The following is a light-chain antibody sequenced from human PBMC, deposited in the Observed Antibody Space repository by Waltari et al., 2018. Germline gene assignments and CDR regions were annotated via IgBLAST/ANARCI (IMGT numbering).Light chain of an antibody. Sequence: SYELTQPPSVSVSPGQTARITCSGDALPKKYAYWYQQKSGQAPVLVIYEDSKRPSGIPGGFSGSSAGTLATLTISGAQVEDEADYFGYSTDSSANYRVFGGGTKLTVL. V-gene: IGLV3-10*01. CDR2: EDS. CDR3: YSTDSSANYRV. J-gene: IGLJ3*02. CDR1: ALPKKY.